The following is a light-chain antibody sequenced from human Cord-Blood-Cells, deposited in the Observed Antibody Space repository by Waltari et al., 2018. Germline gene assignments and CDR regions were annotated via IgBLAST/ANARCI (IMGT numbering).Light chain of an antibody. Sequence: EIVLTQSPATLSVSPGARATPSCRASRSVSSNLAWYQRKPGKAPRLLIYGASTRDTGIPARFSGSGSGTEFTLTISSLQPEDFAVYYCQQYNSWPSFGPGTKVDIK. CDR1: RSVSSN. V-gene: IGKV3-15*01. J-gene: IGKJ3*01. CDR3: QQYNSWPS. CDR2: GAS.